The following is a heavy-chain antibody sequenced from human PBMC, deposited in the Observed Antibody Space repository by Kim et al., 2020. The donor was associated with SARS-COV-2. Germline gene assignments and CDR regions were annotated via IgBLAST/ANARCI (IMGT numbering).Heavy chain of an antibody. Sequence: GGSLRLSCAASGFTFSSYGMHWVRQAPGKGLEWVAVIWYDGSNKYYADSVKGRFTISRDNSKNTLYLQMNSLRAEDTAVYYCARDLIGNPRYFDYWGQGTLVTVSS. J-gene: IGHJ4*02. CDR2: IWYDGSNK. V-gene: IGHV3-33*01. CDR1: GFTFSSYG. CDR3: ARDLIGNPRYFDY.